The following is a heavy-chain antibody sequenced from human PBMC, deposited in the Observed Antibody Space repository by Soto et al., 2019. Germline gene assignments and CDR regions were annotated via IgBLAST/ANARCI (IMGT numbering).Heavy chain of an antibody. CDR2: ISYDGGNK. CDR3: ALTGYCSSTSCRDYYYYGMDV. CDR1: GFTFSSYG. V-gene: IGHV3-30*03. J-gene: IGHJ6*02. Sequence: GGSLRLSCAASGFTFSSYGMHWVRQAPGKGLEWVAVISYDGGNKYYADSVKGRFTISRDDSKNTLYLQMNSLRAEDTAVYYCALTGYCSSTSCRDYYYYGMDVWGQGTTVTVSS. D-gene: IGHD2-2*01.